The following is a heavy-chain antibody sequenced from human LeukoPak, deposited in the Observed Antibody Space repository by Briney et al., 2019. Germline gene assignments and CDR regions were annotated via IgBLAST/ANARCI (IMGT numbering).Heavy chain of an antibody. CDR3: AKDPAASSSWSQYFQH. Sequence: GGSLRLSCAASGFTFSSYSMNWVRQAPGKGLEWVSSISSSSSYIYYADSVKGRFTISRHNAKNSLYLQMNSLRAEDTAVYYCAKDPAASSSWSQYFQHWGQGTLVTVSS. CDR2: ISSSSSYI. J-gene: IGHJ1*01. D-gene: IGHD6-13*01. CDR1: GFTFSSYS. V-gene: IGHV3-21*04.